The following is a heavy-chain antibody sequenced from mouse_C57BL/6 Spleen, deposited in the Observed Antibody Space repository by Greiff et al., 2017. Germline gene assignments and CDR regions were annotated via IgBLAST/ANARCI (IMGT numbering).Heavy chain of an antibody. CDR1: GYTFTSYV. D-gene: IGHD3-3*01. V-gene: IGHV1-85*01. CDR3: ARNPGDYFDV. Sequence: VQLQQPGPELVKPGASVKLSCKASGYTFTSYVINWVKQRPGQGLEWIGWIYPRDGSTKYNEKFKGKATLTVDTSSSTAYMELPSLTSEDAAVYFCARNPGDYFDVWGTGTTVTVSA. CDR2: IYPRDGST. J-gene: IGHJ1*03.